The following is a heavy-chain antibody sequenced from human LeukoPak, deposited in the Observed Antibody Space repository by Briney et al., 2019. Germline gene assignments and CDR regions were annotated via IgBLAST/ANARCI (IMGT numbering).Heavy chain of an antibody. CDR3: APGCRSATCNLDYFHS. V-gene: IGHV3-15*01. D-gene: IGHD2-15*01. CDR2: IKSKTDGGTT. J-gene: IGHJ4*02. Sequence: GGSLRLSCAASGFTFSNAWMSWVRQAPGKGLEWVGRIKSKTDGGTTDYAAPVKGKFTISRGDSKNTLFLQMNSLKTEDTAVYYCAPGCRSATCNLDYFHSWGQGTLVTVSS. CDR1: GFTFSNAW.